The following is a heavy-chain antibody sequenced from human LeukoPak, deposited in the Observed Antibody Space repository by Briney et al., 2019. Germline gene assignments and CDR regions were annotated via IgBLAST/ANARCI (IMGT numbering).Heavy chain of an antibody. Sequence: GGSLRLSCAASGFTFDDYGMSWVRQAPGKGLEWVSGINWNGGSTGYADSVKGRFTISRDNAKNSLYLQMNSLRAEDTAVYYCARGSITMVRGSFDYWGQGTLVTVSS. CDR2: INWNGGST. V-gene: IGHV3-20*04. D-gene: IGHD3-10*01. CDR3: ARGSITMVRGSFDY. CDR1: GFTFDDYG. J-gene: IGHJ4*02.